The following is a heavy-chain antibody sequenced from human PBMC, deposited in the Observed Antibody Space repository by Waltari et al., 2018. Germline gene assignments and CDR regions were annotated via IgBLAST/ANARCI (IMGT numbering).Heavy chain of an antibody. V-gene: IGHV3-21*01. CDR2: ISRSSSYI. CDR3: AREYNWNDYYMDV. D-gene: IGHD1-1*01. CDR1: GFTFSSYS. Sequence: EVQLVESGGGLVKPGGSLRLSCAASGFTFSSYSMNWVRQAPGKGLGWVSSISRSSSYIDYADSVKGRFTISRDNAKNSLYLQMNSLRAEDTAVYYCAREYNWNDYYMDVWGKGTTVTISS. J-gene: IGHJ6*03.